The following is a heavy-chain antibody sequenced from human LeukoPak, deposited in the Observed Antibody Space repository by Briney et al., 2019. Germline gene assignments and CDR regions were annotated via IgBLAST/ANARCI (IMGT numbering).Heavy chain of an antibody. CDR1: GYTFTGYY. Sequence: ASVKVSCKASGYTFTGYYMHWVRQAPGQGLEWMGIINPSGGSTSYEQKFQGRVTMTRDMSTSTVYMELSSLRSEDTAVYYCARGRGLGVPGPNWFDPWGQGTLVTVSS. D-gene: IGHD6-19*01. J-gene: IGHJ5*02. V-gene: IGHV1-46*01. CDR2: INPSGGST. CDR3: ARGRGLGVPGPNWFDP.